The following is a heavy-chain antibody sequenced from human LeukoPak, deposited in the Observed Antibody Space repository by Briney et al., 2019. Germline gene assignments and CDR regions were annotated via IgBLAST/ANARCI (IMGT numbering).Heavy chain of an antibody. J-gene: IGHJ4*02. D-gene: IGHD2-21*01. CDR2: ISGSGGST. CDR1: GFTFSSQA. Sequence: GGSLRLSCAASGFTFSSQALSWVRQAPGKGLEWVSAISGSGGSTYYADSVKGRFTISRDNSKNTLYLQMNSLRAEDTAVYYCAKIDWGGFPSYFDSWGQGTLVTVSS. CDR3: AKIDWGGFPSYFDS. V-gene: IGHV3-23*01.